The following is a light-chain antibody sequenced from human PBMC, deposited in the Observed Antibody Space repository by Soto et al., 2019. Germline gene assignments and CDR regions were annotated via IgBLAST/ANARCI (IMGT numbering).Light chain of an antibody. Sequence: QSVLTQPASLSGSPGQSITISCTGTSSDVGSYDLVSWYQHHPGKAPKVMIYGVNKGPSGVSNRFSGSKSGNTASLTISGLQAEDEADYYCCSYAGSSTFVFGTGTKVTV. CDR2: GVN. V-gene: IGLV2-23*02. CDR3: CSYAGSSTFV. J-gene: IGLJ1*01. CDR1: SSDVGSYDL.